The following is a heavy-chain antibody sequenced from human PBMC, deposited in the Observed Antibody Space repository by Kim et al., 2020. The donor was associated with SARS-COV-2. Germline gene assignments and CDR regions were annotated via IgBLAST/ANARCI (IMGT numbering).Heavy chain of an antibody. CDR2: INWNGGST. CDR3: ARAPTLPEIYYYDSSGYYYFDY. D-gene: IGHD3-22*01. CDR1: GFTFDDYG. J-gene: IGHJ4*02. Sequence: GGSLRLSCAASGFTFDDYGMSWVRQAPGKGLEWVSGINWNGGSTGYADSVKGRFTISRDNAKNSLYLQMNSLRAEDTALYYCARAPTLPEIYYYDSSGYYYFDYWGQGTLVTVSS. V-gene: IGHV3-20*04.